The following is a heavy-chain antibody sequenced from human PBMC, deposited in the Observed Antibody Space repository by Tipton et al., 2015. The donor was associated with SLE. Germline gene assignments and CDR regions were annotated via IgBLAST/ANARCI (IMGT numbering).Heavy chain of an antibody. D-gene: IGHD3-22*01. CDR1: GGSISSHY. CDR2: IYNSGSG. V-gene: IGHV4-59*11. CDR3: ARSDYYDSSGYYSYAFDI. Sequence: LRLSCTVSGGSISSHYWSWIRQPPGKGLEWIGYIYNSGSGNSNPSLKSRVTISVDTSKNQFSLKLSSVSAADTAVYYCARSDYYDSSGYYSYAFDIWGQGTMVTVSS. J-gene: IGHJ3*02.